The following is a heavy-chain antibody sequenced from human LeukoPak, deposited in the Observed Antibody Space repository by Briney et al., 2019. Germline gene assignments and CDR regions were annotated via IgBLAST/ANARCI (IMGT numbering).Heavy chain of an antibody. J-gene: IGHJ6*02. Sequence: EASVKVSCKASGYTFTSYDINWVRQATGQGLEWMGWMNPNSGNTGYAQKFQGRVTMTRNTSISTAYMELSSLRSEDTAVYYCARNHGPVVATTYYYYYYGMDVWGQGTTVTLSS. CDR1: GYTFTSYD. CDR2: MNPNSGNT. CDR3: ARNHGPVVATTYYYYYYGMDV. D-gene: IGHD5-12*01. V-gene: IGHV1-8*01.